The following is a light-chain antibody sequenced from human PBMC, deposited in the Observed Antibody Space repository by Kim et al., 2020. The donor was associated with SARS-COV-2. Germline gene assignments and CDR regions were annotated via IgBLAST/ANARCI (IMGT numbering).Light chain of an antibody. V-gene: IGKV1-39*01. CDR2: AAS. J-gene: IGKJ1*01. Sequence: DIQMTQSPSSLSASVGDRVTITCRASQSISSYLNWYQQKPGKAPKLLIYAASSLQSGVPSRFSGSGSGTDFTLTISSLQPEDFATYYCQQSYSTLWTFGQGTKVYIK. CDR1: QSISSY. CDR3: QQSYSTLWT.